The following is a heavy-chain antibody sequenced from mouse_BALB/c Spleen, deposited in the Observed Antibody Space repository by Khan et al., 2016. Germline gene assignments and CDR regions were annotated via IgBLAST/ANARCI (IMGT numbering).Heavy chain of an antibody. CDR2: IWAGGST. Sequence: QVQLKESGPGLVAPSQSLSITCPVSGFSLTTYDIHRVRQPPGKGLQWLGVIWAGGSTMYNSDLMSRRSLSKANSKRQVFLNMNILQTDDTAMYYCARVQFGYYDYFDFWGKGTTLAVSS. J-gene: IGHJ2*01. CDR3: ARVQFGYYDYFDF. CDR1: GFSLTTYD. D-gene: IGHD2-3*01. V-gene: IGHV2-9*02.